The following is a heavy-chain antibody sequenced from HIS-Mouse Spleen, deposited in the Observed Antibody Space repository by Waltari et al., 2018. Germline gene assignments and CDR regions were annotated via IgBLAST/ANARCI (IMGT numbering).Heavy chain of an antibody. V-gene: IGHV4-39*01. CDR1: GGSISSSSYY. Sequence: QLQLQESGPGLVKPSETLSLTCTVSGGSISSSSYYWGWIRQPPGKGLEGIGSNYYSGIPYFNPPRKDRVTISVDTSRNQFSLKLSSVTAADTAVYYCARHEGQQLVTSLFDYWGQGTLVTVSS. D-gene: IGHD6-13*01. CDR2: NYYSGIP. J-gene: IGHJ4*02. CDR3: ARHEGQQLVTSLFDY.